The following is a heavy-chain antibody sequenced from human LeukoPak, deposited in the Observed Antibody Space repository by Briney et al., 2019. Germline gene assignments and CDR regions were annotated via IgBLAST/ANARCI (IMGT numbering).Heavy chain of an antibody. CDR3: ARGELVGATRTHPGVHYYLDY. V-gene: IGHV1-18*01. J-gene: IGHJ4*02. D-gene: IGHD1-26*01. Sequence: ASVKVSCKASGSTFTNFGISWVRQAPGQGLEWMGWISTYNGHTNYAQKLQGRVTMTTDTSTSTAYMELRSLRSDDTAVYYCARGELVGATRTHPGVHYYLDYWGQGTLVTVSS. CDR2: ISTYNGHT. CDR1: GSTFTNFG.